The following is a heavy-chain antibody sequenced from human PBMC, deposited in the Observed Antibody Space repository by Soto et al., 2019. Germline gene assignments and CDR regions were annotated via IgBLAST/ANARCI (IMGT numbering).Heavy chain of an antibody. Sequence: GGSLRLSCAASGVTLSKSGIHWVRQAPGKGLQWVAVISSNGSHLFYADSVKGRFTISRDNSKNTLYLQMSSLRAEDTAVYYCVKTSIAVAASGWFDPWGQGTLVTVSS. CDR2: ISSNGSHL. V-gene: IGHV3-30*18. CDR1: GVTLSKSG. D-gene: IGHD6-19*01. CDR3: VKTSIAVAASGWFDP. J-gene: IGHJ5*02.